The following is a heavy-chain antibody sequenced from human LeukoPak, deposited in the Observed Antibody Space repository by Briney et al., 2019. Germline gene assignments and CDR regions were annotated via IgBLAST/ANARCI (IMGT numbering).Heavy chain of an antibody. J-gene: IGHJ4*02. CDR3: AKEGAAAGTFDY. CDR1: GFTFSGSA. CDR2: IRSTANGYAT. V-gene: IGHV3-73*01. Sequence: PGGSLRLSCAASGFTFSGSALHWVRQASGKGLEWVGRIRSTANGYATAYAASVKGRFTISRDDSKNTLYLQMNSLRAEDTAVYYCAKEGAAAGTFDYWGQGTLVTVSS. D-gene: IGHD6-13*01.